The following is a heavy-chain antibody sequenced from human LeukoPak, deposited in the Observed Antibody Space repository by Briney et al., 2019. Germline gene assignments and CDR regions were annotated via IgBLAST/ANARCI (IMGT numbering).Heavy chain of an antibody. V-gene: IGHV3-30*18. CDR2: ISYDGSNK. Sequence: GGSLRLSCAASGFTFSSYGMHWVRQAPGKGLEWVAVISYDGSNKYYADSVKGRFTISRDNSKNTLYLQMNSLRAEDTAVYYCAKDLTYYYGSGKSSWGQGTLVTVSS. CDR1: GFTFSSYG. D-gene: IGHD3-10*01. CDR3: AKDLTYYYGSGKSS. J-gene: IGHJ4*02.